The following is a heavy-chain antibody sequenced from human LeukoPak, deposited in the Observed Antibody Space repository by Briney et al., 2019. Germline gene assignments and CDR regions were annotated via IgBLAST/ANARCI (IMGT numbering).Heavy chain of an antibody. CDR2: IYTSGST. V-gene: IGHV4-61*02. CDR1: GGSISSSSYY. J-gene: IGHJ5*02. CDR3: ARGRRNYDFWSGHGRWFDP. D-gene: IGHD3-3*01. Sequence: SETLSLTCTVSGGSISSSSYYWSWIRQPAGKGLEWIGRIYTSGSTNYNPSLKSRVTISVDTSKNQFSLKLSSVTAADTAVYYCARGRRNYDFWSGHGRWFDPWGQGTLVTVSS.